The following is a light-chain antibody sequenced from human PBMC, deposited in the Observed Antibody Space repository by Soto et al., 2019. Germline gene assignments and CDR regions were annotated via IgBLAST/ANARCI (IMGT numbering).Light chain of an antibody. Sequence: DVVMTQSPLSLPVTLGQPASISCRSSQSLVYSDGNTYLNWFQQRPGQSPRRLIYKVSNRDSGVRDRFSGSGSGTDFTLKISRGEAEDVGVYYCMQGTHGRWPFGQGTKVEIK. CDR3: MQGTHGRWP. CDR1: QSLVYSDGNTY. J-gene: IGKJ1*01. V-gene: IGKV2-30*01. CDR2: KVS.